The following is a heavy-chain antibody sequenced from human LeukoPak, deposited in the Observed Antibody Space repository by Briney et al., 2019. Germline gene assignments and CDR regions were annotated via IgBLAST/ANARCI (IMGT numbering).Heavy chain of an antibody. Sequence: PGGSLRLSCAASGFTFDNYAISWVRQAPGKGLEWVSYISSTSSTKYYADSVKGRFTVSRDNAKNSLYLQMNSLRDDDTAVYYCARDLISGHYTFDYCGQGTLVTVSS. CDR1: GFTFDNYA. V-gene: IGHV3-48*02. J-gene: IGHJ4*02. D-gene: IGHD1-26*01. CDR3: ARDLISGHYTFDY. CDR2: ISSTSSTK.